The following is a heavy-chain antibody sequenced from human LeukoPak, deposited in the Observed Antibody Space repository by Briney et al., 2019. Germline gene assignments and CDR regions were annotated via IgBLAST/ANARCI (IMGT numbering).Heavy chain of an antibody. CDR3: AREGFCGGDCPGYFDL. V-gene: IGHV3-13*04. CDR1: GFTFSSYD. D-gene: IGHD2-21*02. Sequence: GGSLRLSCAASGFTFSSYDMHWVRQTTGKGLEWVSAIDTAGGTYYPDSVRGRFTISRENAKSSFYLQVNSLRAEDTAVYYCAREGFCGGDCPGYFDLWGRGTLVTVSS. J-gene: IGHJ2*01. CDR2: IDTAGGT.